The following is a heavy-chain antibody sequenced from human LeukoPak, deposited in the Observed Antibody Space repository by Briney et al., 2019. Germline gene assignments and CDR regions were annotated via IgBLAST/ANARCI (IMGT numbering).Heavy chain of an antibody. CDR2: INPNSGGT. J-gene: IGHJ5*02. Sequence: ASVKVSCKASGGTFSSYAISWVRQAPGQGLEWMGGINPNSGGTNYAQKFQGWVTMTRDTSISTAYMELSRLRSDDTAVYYCARDLGVSDILTDYHEANWFDPWGQGTLVTVSS. CDR3: ARDLGVSDILTDYHEANWFDP. D-gene: IGHD3-9*01. CDR1: GGTFSSYA. V-gene: IGHV1-2*04.